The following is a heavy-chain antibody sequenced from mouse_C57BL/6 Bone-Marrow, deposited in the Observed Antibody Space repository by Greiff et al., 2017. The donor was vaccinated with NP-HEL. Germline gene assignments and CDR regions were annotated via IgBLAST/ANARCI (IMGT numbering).Heavy chain of an antibody. CDR2: ISSGSSTI. CDR3: ARPYAMDY. J-gene: IGHJ4*01. Sequence: EVKLEESGGGLVKPGGSLKLSCAASGFTFSDYGMHWVRQAPEKGLEWVAYISSGSSTIYYADTVKGRCTISRDNAKNTLFLQMTSLRSEDTAMYYCARPYAMDYWGQGTSVTVSS. CDR1: GFTFSDYG. V-gene: IGHV5-17*01.